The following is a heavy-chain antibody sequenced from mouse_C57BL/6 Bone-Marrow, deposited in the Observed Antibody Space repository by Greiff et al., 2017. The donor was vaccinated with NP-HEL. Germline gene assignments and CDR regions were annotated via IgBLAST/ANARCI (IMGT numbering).Heavy chain of an antibody. CDR3: ARDYGSSYAFAY. Sequence: QVQLQQPGAELVKPGASVKLSCKASGYTFTSYWMHWVKQRPGQGLEWIGMIHPNSGSTNYTEKFKSKATLTVDKSSSTAYMQLSSLTSEDSAFYYCARDYGSSYAFAYWGQGTLVTVSA. D-gene: IGHD1-1*01. CDR2: IHPNSGST. CDR1: GYTFTSYW. V-gene: IGHV1-64*01. J-gene: IGHJ3*01.